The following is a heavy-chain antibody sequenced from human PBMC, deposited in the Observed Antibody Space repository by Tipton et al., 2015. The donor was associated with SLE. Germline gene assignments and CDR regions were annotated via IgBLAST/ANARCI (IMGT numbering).Heavy chain of an antibody. CDR1: GFNFRYYA. CDR3: ARVGYGSGILDDALHI. D-gene: IGHD3-10*01. V-gene: IGHV3-23*01. Sequence: GSLRLSCAASGFNFRYYAMNWVRQAPGKGLEWVSGISGMSTSIHYADSVKGRFTISRDNSKNMLSLQMNSLRVDDTAVYYCARVGYGSGILDDALHIWGQGALVTVSS. CDR2: ISGMSTSI. J-gene: IGHJ3*02.